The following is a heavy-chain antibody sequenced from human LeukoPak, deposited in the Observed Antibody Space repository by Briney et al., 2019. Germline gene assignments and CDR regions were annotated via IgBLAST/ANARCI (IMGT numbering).Heavy chain of an antibody. J-gene: IGHJ4*02. CDR1: GFTFSSFA. D-gene: IGHD6-13*01. V-gene: IGHV3-23*01. Sequence: GGSLRLSCAASGFTFSSFAMTWVRQAPGKGLEWVSAISDSGGFTYYADSVKGRFTISRDNSKNTLYLQMNSLRAEDTAVYYCAKDKGIAGSHDSWGRGTLVTVSS. CDR2: ISDSGGFT. CDR3: AKDKGIAGSHDS.